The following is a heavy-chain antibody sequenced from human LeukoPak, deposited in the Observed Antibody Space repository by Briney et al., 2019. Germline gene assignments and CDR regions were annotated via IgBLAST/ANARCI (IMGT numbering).Heavy chain of an antibody. J-gene: IGHJ4*02. D-gene: IGHD3-22*01. CDR1: GFTFSSYG. CDR2: IWYDGSNK. CDR3: ANTYYYDSSGFGPLGY. Sequence: GGSLRLSCAASGFTFSSYGMHWVRQAPGKGLEWVAVIWYDGSNKYYADSVKGRFTISRDNSKNTLYLQMNSLRAEDTAVYCCANTYYYDSSGFGPLGYWGQGTLVTVSS. V-gene: IGHV3-33*06.